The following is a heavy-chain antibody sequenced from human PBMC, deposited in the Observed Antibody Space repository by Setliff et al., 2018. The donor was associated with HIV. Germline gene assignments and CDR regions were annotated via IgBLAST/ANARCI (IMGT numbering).Heavy chain of an antibody. CDR3: ARTMAVPATQPFDY. D-gene: IGHD2-15*01. CDR2: VFNSGST. V-gene: IGHV4-39*01. Sequence: SETLSLTCKVSGDSIDSSYYYWAWIRQPPGRGLEWIGTVFNSGSTYYTPSLRGRVTISVDTSKDQFSLKLISVTAADTAVYYCARTMAVPATQPFDYWGQGTLVTVSS. CDR1: GDSIDSSYYY. J-gene: IGHJ4*02.